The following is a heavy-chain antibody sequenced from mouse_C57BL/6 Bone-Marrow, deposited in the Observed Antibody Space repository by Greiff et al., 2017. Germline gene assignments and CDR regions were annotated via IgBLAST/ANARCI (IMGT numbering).Heavy chain of an antibody. CDR1: GFNFSSYA. D-gene: IGHD1-1*01. J-gene: IGHJ2*01. CDR2: ISAGGSYT. V-gene: IGHV5-4*01. Sequence: EVKLVASGGGFVKPGASVKLSCAASGFNFSSYAMSWVRQTPEKRLEWVATISAGGSYTYYPDNVKGRFTISRDNAKNNLYLQRSHLKSEDTAMYYCARDYYGQVKGYYFDYWGQGTTLTVSS. CDR3: ARDYYGQVKGYYFDY.